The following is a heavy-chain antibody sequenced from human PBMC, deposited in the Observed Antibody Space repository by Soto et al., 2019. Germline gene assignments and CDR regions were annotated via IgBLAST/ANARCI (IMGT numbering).Heavy chain of an antibody. CDR2: ISFDGSNK. CDR3: AKGVQPWLGVADY. D-gene: IGHD5-12*01. J-gene: IGHJ4*02. Sequence: QVQLVESGGGVVQPGRSLRLSCAASGFTLSSYGMHWVRQAPGKGLEWVAIISFDGSNKYYADSVKGRLTISRDNAKNTLYLQMNSLRAEDTAVYYCAKGVQPWLGVADYWGQGTLVTVSS. V-gene: IGHV3-30*18. CDR1: GFTLSSYG.